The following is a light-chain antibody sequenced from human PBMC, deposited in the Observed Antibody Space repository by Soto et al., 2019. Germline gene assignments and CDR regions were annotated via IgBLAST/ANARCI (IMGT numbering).Light chain of an antibody. CDR1: QSVYSN. V-gene: IGKV3-15*01. CDR2: GAS. J-gene: IGKJ4*01. CDR3: QQYNNWPPVT. Sequence: EIVRTQSPATLSVSPGGRATLSCRASQSVYSNLAWYQQKPGQAPRLLIYGASTRATGIPARFSGSGAGTDFTLTISSLQSEDSAVYYCQQYNNWPPVTFGGGTRVEIK.